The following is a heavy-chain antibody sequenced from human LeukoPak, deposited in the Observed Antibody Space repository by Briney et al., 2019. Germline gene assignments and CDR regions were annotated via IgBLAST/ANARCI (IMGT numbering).Heavy chain of an antibody. J-gene: IGHJ4*02. Sequence: PGGSLRLSCAASGFTFSNYAMSWVRQAPGKGLEWVGRIKSKTDGGTTDYAAPVKGRFTISRDDSKNTLYLQMNSLKTEGTAVYYCIPELREWELPRFDYWGQGTLVTVSS. CDR2: IKSKTDGGTT. V-gene: IGHV3-15*01. CDR1: GFTFSNYA. CDR3: IPELREWELPRFDY. D-gene: IGHD1-26*01.